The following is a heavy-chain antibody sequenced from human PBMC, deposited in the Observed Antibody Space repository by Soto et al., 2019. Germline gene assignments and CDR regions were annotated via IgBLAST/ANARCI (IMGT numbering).Heavy chain of an antibody. V-gene: IGHV5-10-1*01. Sequence: GESLKISCKGSGFSFTSYWISWVRQMPGKGLEWMGRIDPSDSYTNYSPSSQGHVTISAAKSISTAYLQWSSLKASDTAMYYCARQPPAASYYYYGMDVWGQGTTVTVSS. D-gene: IGHD2-2*01. CDR2: IDPSDSYT. J-gene: IGHJ6*02. CDR1: GFSFTSYW. CDR3: ARQPPAASYYYYGMDV.